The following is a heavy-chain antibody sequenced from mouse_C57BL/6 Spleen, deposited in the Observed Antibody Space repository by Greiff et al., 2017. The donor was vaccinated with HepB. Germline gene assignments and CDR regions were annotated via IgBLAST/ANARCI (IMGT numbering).Heavy chain of an antibody. CDR2: ISNLAYSI. Sequence: EVQGVESGGGLVQPGGSLKLSCAASGFTFSDYGMAWVRQAPRKGPEWVAFISNLAYSIYYADTVTGRFTISRENAKNTLYLEMSSLRSEDTAMYYCARPLTGTDWYFDVWGTGTTVTVSS. CDR1: GFTFSDYG. J-gene: IGHJ1*03. CDR3: ARPLTGTDWYFDV. V-gene: IGHV5-15*01. D-gene: IGHD4-1*01.